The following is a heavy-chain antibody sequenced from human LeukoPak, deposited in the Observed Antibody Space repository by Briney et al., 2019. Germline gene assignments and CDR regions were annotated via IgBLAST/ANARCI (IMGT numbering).Heavy chain of an antibody. CDR3: VNGYDILTGYYSY. V-gene: IGHV3-21*01. CDR2: ISSSSSYI. CDR1: GFTFSSYS. J-gene: IGHJ4*02. D-gene: IGHD3-9*01. Sequence: GGSLRLSCAASGFTFSSYSMNWVRQAPGKGLEWVSSISSSSSYIYYADSVKGRFTISRDNSKNTLYLQMSSLRAEDTAVYYCVNGYDILTGYYSYWGQGTLVTVSS.